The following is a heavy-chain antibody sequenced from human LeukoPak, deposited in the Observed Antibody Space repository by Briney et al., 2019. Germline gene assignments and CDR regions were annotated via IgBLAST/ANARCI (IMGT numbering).Heavy chain of an antibody. CDR3: ARDGWAEVNIAAAGMFNY. D-gene: IGHD6-13*01. V-gene: IGHV1-69*13. Sequence: SVKVSCKASGGTFSSYAISWVRQAPEQGLEWMGGIIPIFGTANYAQKFQGRVTITADESTSTAYMELSSLRSEDTAVYYCARDGWAEVNIAAAGMFNYWGQGTLVTVSS. CDR1: GGTFSSYA. CDR2: IIPIFGTA. J-gene: IGHJ4*02.